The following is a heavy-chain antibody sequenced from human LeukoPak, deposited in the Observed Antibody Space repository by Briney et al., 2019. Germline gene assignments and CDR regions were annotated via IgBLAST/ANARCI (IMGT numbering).Heavy chain of an antibody. J-gene: IGHJ4*02. CDR3: ARARTGDSDY. CDR2: INPGGGST. V-gene: IGHV1-46*01. CDR1: GYTFINYY. Sequence: ASVKVSCKASGYTFINYYIHWVRQAPGQGLEWMGLINPGGGSTTYSQKFQGRITTTRDTSTSTVYMELNSLRSEDTALYYCARARTGDSDYWGQGTLVTVSS. D-gene: IGHD7-27*01.